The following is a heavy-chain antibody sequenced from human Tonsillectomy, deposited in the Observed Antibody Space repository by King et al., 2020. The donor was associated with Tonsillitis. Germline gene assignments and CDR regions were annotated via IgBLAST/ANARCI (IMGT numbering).Heavy chain of an antibody. J-gene: IGHJ6*03. CDR2: MNPNSGDT. Sequence: QLVQSGAEVKKPGASVKVCCKASGYTFTSYDISWVRQATGQGLEWMGWMNPNSGDTAYAQKFQGRVTMTRNTSISAAYMELSSLRSEDTAVYYCARVKYYDVWSGYPRTPDYYYYMDVWGKGTTVTVSS. V-gene: IGHV1-8*01. CDR1: GYTFTSYD. D-gene: IGHD3-3*01. CDR3: ARVKYYDVWSGYPRTPDYYYYMDV.